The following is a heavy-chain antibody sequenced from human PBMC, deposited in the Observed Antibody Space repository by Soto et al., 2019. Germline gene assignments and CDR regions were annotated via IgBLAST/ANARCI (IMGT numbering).Heavy chain of an antibody. CDR3: AKEISSGWYYYYYGMDV. J-gene: IGHJ6*02. D-gene: IGHD6-19*01. Sequence: PGGSLRLSCAASGFTFSSYGMHWVRQAPGKGLEWVAAISYDGSNKYYADSVKGRFTISRDNSKNTLYLQMNSLRAEDTAVYYCAKEISSGWYYYYYGMDVWGQGTTVTVSS. CDR2: ISYDGSNK. CDR1: GFTFSSYG. V-gene: IGHV3-30*18.